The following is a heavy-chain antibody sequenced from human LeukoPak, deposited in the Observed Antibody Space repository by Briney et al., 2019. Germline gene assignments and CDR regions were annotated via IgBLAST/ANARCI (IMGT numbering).Heavy chain of an antibody. CDR3: ARETRVRWTDY. D-gene: IGHD5-24*01. CDR1: GFTFSNYN. CDR2: ITSSSTYI. Sequence: GGSLRPSCAASGFTFSNYNMNWVRQAPGKGLEWVSSITSSSTYIYYADSVKGRFTISRDNAKNSLYLQMNSLRAEDTAVYYCARETRVRWTDYWGQGILVTVSS. J-gene: IGHJ4*02. V-gene: IGHV3-21*01.